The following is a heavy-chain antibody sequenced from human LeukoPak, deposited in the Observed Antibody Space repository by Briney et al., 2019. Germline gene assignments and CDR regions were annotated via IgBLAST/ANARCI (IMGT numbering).Heavy chain of an antibody. CDR2: IKEDGTEK. V-gene: IGHV3-7*01. Sequence: GGSLRLSCAASGFIFSNHWMTWVRQTPGKGLEWVANIKEDGTEKNLVDSVKGRFTISRDNTKNLLFLEMNNLRGDDTAIYYCVRESRPGGAMGLYHNLDYWGQGTLVAVSS. CDR3: VRESRPGGAMGLYHNLDY. CDR1: GFIFSNHW. J-gene: IGHJ4*02. D-gene: IGHD1-1*01.